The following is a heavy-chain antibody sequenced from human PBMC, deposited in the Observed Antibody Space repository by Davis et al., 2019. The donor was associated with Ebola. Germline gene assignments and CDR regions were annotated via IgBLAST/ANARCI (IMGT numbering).Heavy chain of an antibody. CDR2: ISGSGGST. D-gene: IGHD2-2*01. Sequence: GESLKISCAASGFIFSSYAMSWVRQAPGKGLEWVSAISGSGGSTYYADSVGGRFTISRDNSKNTLYLQMNSLRVEDTAIYYCAKTYCSRASCSWEHHYYYFYMDVWGKGTTVTVSS. J-gene: IGHJ6*03. V-gene: IGHV3-23*01. CDR1: GFIFSSYA. CDR3: AKTYCSRASCSWEHHYYYFYMDV.